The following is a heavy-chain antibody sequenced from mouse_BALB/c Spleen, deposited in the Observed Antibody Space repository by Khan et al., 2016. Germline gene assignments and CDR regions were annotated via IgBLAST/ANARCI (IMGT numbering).Heavy chain of an antibody. CDR1: GDSITSGH. CDR2: ISHSGDS. D-gene: IGHD1-2*01. Sequence: MQLEESGPSLAKPSQTLSLTCSVTGDSITSGHWNWIRKFPGNKFDFMGYISHSGDSYYNPSLKSRISITRDTSKNQYYLELNSVTTEDTATYYCANWNYYGSAFAYWGQGTLVTVSA. V-gene: IGHV3-8*02. CDR3: ANWNYYGSAFAY. J-gene: IGHJ3*01.